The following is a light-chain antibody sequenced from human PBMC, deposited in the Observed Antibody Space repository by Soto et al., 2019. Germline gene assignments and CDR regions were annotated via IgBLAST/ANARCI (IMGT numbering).Light chain of an antibody. CDR1: QAISNY. J-gene: IGKJ1*01. CDR3: QQTYTYPNS. CDR2: AAS. V-gene: IGKV1-39*01. Sequence: DIQMTQSPSSLSASVGDRFTITCRSSQAISNYVSWYQQEPRKAPRLLIYAASSLQSGVPSRFSASGSGTDFTLTISGLQPEDFGTYFCQQTYTYPNSFGQGTKVDIK.